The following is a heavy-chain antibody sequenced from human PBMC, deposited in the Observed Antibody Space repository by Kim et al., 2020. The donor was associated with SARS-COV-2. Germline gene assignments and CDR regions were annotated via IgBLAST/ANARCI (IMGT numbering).Heavy chain of an antibody. V-gene: IGHV4-59*01. CDR2: IYYSGST. CDR1: GGSISSYY. Sequence: SETLSLTCTVSGGSISSYYWSWIRQPPGKGLEWIGYIYYSGSTNYNPSLKSRVTISVDTSKNQFSLKLSSVTAADTAVYYCARESYSHDYGDYPYYFDYWGQGTLVTVSS. D-gene: IGHD4-17*01. CDR3: ARESYSHDYGDYPYYFDY. J-gene: IGHJ4*02.